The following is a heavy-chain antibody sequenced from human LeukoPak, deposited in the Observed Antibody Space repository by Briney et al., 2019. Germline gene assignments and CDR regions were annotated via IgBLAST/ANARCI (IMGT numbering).Heavy chain of an antibody. J-gene: IGHJ4*02. CDR1: GGTFSSYA. D-gene: IGHD4-11*01. Sequence: ASVKVSCKASGGTFSSYAISWVRQAPGQGLEWMGGIIPIFGTANYAQKFQGRVTITADESTSTAYMELSSLRSEDTAVYYCAREPRVYSNHADLGFDYRGQGTLVTVSS. CDR2: IIPIFGTA. CDR3: AREPRVYSNHADLGFDY. V-gene: IGHV1-69*13.